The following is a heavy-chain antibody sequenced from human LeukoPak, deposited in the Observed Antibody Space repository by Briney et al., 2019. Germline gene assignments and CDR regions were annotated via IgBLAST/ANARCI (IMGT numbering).Heavy chain of an antibody. Sequence: ASVKVSCKASGYTFTSYDINWVRQATGQGLEWMGWMNPNSGNTDYAQKFQGRVTMTRNTSISTAYMELSSLRSEDTAVYYCVNKIVATIPLLDGMDVWGQGTTVTVSS. CDR1: GYTFTSYD. CDR2: MNPNSGNT. D-gene: IGHD2-2*02. V-gene: IGHV1-8*01. CDR3: VNKIVATIPLLDGMDV. J-gene: IGHJ6*02.